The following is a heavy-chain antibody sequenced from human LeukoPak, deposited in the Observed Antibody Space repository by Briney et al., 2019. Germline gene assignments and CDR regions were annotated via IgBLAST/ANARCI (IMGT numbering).Heavy chain of an antibody. Sequence: SETLSLTCAVYGGSFSGYYWSWIRQPPGKGLEWIGEINHSGSTNYNPSLKSRVTISVDTSKNQFSLKLSSVTAAGTAVYYCARGPYYDFWSGSPRFDYWGQRTLVSVSS. D-gene: IGHD3-3*01. V-gene: IGHV4-34*01. CDR2: INHSGST. CDR3: ARGPYYDFWSGSPRFDY. J-gene: IGHJ4*02. CDR1: GGSFSGYY.